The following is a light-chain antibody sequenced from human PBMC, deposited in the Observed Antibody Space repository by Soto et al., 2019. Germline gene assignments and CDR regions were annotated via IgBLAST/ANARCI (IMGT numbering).Light chain of an antibody. V-gene: IGKV1-5*01. CDR2: GAS. CDR3: QQYNSYDMWT. Sequence: DIQMTPSPSTLSASVGDRVIITCRARHSISKWLAWYQQKPGKAPKLLIYGASSLESGVPSRFSGSGSGTEFTLTISSLQPDDFATYYCQQYNSYDMWTFGQGTKVDIK. CDR1: HSISKW. J-gene: IGKJ1*01.